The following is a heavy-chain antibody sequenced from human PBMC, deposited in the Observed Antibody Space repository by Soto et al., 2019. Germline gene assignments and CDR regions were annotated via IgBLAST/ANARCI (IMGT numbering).Heavy chain of an antibody. J-gene: IGHJ3*02. CDR2: INPNSGGT. CDR1: GYTFTGYY. CDR3: GRDSGQDAFDI. V-gene: IGHV1-2*04. Sequence: GPSVKVSCKASGYTFTGYYMHWVRQAPGQGLEWMGWINPNSGGTNYAQKFQGWVTMTRDTSISTAYMELSGLRSDDTAVYYCGRDSGQDAFDIWGQGTMVTVSS.